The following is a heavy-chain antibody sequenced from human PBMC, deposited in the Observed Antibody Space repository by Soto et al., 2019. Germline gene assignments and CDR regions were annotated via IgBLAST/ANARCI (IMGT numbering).Heavy chain of an antibody. CDR1: GFTFSSYW. CDR3: ARGKVQSRGYSYVYNHYYMDV. J-gene: IGHJ6*03. V-gene: IGHV3-74*01. CDR2: INSDGSST. D-gene: IGHD5-18*01. Sequence: GGSLRLSCAASGFTFSSYWMHWVRQAPGKGLVWVSRINSDGSSTSYADSVKGRFTISRDNAKNTLYLQMNSLRAEDTAVYYCARGKVQSRGYSYVYNHYYMDVWGKGTTVTVYS.